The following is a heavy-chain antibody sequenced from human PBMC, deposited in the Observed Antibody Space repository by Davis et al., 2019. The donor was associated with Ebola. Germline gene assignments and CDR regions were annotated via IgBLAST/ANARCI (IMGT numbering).Heavy chain of an antibody. J-gene: IGHJ5*02. D-gene: IGHD1-26*01. CDR2: IKQDGSEK. CDR1: GFTFSSYW. Sequence: PGGSLRLSCAASGFTFSSYWMSWVRQAPGKGLEWVANIKQDGSEKYYVDSVKGRFTISRDNAKNSLYLQMNSLRAEDTAVYYCARGWSGSYYDLGWFDPWGQGTLVTVSS. CDR3: ARGWSGSYYDLGWFDP. V-gene: IGHV3-7*01.